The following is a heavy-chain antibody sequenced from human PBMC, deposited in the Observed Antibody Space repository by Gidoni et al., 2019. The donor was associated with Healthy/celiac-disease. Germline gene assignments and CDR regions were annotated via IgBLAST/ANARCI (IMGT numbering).Heavy chain of an antibody. D-gene: IGHD6-13*01. CDR3: ARVISSWWAFDY. V-gene: IGHV4-38-2*01. Sequence: QVQLQESVPGLVKPSETLSLTCAVPVYSISSGYYWGWIRQPPGKGLEWIGSIYQSGSTYYNPSLKSRVTISVDTSKNQFSLKLSAVTAADTAVYYCARVISSWWAFDYWGQGTLVTVSS. CDR2: IYQSGST. CDR1: VYSISSGYY. J-gene: IGHJ4*02.